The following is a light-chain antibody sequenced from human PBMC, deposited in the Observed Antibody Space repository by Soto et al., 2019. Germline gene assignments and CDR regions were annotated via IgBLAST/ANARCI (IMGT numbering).Light chain of an antibody. V-gene: IGLV2-8*01. CDR2: EVS. J-gene: IGLJ3*02. CDR1: SSDVGAYPF. CDR3: SSFAGNDNLV. Sequence: QSVLTQPPSASGSPGQSVTISCSGTSSDVGAYPFVSWYQHHPARPPKLIIYEVSMRPSGVPARFSGSKSGNTASLTVSGLQVEDEADYYCSSFAGNDNLVFGGGTQLTVL.